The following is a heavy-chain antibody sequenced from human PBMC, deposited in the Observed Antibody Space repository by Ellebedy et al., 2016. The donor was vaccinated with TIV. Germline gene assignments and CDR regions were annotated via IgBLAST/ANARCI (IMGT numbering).Heavy chain of an antibody. V-gene: IGHV3-23*01. D-gene: IGHD1-20*01. CDR2: ISGSGGST. J-gene: IGHJ6*02. Sequence: PGGSLRLSCVGSGFILSGHEMDWVRQAPGKGLEWVSAISGSGGSTYYADSVKGRFTISRDNSKNTLYLQMNSLRAEDTAVYYCAKAPSYNWNEGVYGMDVWGQGTTVTVSS. CDR3: AKAPSYNWNEGVYGMDV. CDR1: GFILSGHE.